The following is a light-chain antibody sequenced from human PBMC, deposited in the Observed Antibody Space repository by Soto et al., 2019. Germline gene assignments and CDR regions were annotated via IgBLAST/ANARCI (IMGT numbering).Light chain of an antibody. CDR1: QSVSSSY. J-gene: IGKJ2*01. V-gene: IGKV3-20*01. Sequence: EIVLTQSPGTLSLSPGERATLSCRASQSVSSSYLAWHQHKPGQSPRLLIYDASSRATGIPDRFSGSGSGTDFTLTISRLEPEDFAVYYCQQYGSSPYTFGQGTKLEIK. CDR3: QQYGSSPYT. CDR2: DAS.